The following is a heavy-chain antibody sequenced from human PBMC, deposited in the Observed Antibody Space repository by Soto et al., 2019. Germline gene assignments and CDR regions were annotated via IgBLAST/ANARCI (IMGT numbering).Heavy chain of an antibody. V-gene: IGHV1-18*01. Sequence: QVQLVQSGAGVKKPGASVKVSCKASGYTFSSYHISWVRQAPGQGLEWMGWISAYNGNTNYAQKRQGRVTMTTDPSTSTAYMERRSLRSDDTAVYYCARDGPPTDYWGQGTLVTVSS. J-gene: IGHJ4*02. CDR1: GYTFSSYH. CDR3: ARDGPPTDY. CDR2: ISAYNGNT.